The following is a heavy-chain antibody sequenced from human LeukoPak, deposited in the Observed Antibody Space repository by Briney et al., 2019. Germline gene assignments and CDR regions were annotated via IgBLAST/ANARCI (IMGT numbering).Heavy chain of an antibody. V-gene: IGHV3-66*01. J-gene: IGHJ6*02. CDR1: GFTVSSNY. Sequence: GGSLRLSCAASGFTVSSNYMSWVRQAPGKGLEWVSFIYTTGRTYYADSVKGRFTISRDDSKNTVFLQMNSLRAEDTAVYYCTRDPPMTTDFALDVWGQGTTVTVSS. CDR2: IYTTGRT. CDR3: TRDPPMTTDFALDV. D-gene: IGHD4-11*01.